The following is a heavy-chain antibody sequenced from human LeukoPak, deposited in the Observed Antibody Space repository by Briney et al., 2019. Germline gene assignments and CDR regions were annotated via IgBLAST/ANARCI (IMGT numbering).Heavy chain of an antibody. CDR1: GFTFSSYW. Sequence: GGSLRLSCAASGFTFSSYWMSWVRQAPGKGLEWVAYIRQDGSEKYYVDSVKGRFTISRDNAKNSLYLQMNSLRAEDTAVYYCARDQRYCSSSSCPWEPFDYWGQGTLVTVSS. CDR2: IRQDGSEK. D-gene: IGHD2-2*01. V-gene: IGHV3-7*05. CDR3: ARDQRYCSSSSCPWEPFDY. J-gene: IGHJ4*02.